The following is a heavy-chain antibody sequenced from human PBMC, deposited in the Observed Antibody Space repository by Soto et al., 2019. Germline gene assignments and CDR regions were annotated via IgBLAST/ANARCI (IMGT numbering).Heavy chain of an antibody. CDR3: AHLASAVAGTSYYYYYGMDV. Sequence: QITLKESGPTLVKPTQTLTLTCTFSGFSLSTSGLVVGWIRQPPGKALEWLALIYWNDDKRYSPSLKSRLTITKDTSKTQVVLTMTNMDPVDTATYYCAHLASAVAGTSYYYYYGMDVWGQGTTVTVSS. CDR2: IYWNDDK. D-gene: IGHD6-19*01. J-gene: IGHJ6*02. CDR1: GFSLSTSGLV. V-gene: IGHV2-5*01.